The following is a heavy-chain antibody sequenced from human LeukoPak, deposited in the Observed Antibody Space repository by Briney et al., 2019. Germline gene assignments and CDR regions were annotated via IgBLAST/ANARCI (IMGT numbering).Heavy chain of an antibody. V-gene: IGHV3-48*01. CDR2: VSNSSSTI. CDR1: GFTFSIYS. J-gene: IGHJ6*03. CDR3: ARGVRRFLEWVSMDV. Sequence: SGGSLRLSCAASGFTFSIYSMNWVRQAPGKGLEWVSYVSNSSSTIYYADSVKGRFTISRDNAKNSLYLQMNSLRAEDTAVYYCARGVRRFLEWVSMDVWGKGTTVTVSS. D-gene: IGHD3-3*01.